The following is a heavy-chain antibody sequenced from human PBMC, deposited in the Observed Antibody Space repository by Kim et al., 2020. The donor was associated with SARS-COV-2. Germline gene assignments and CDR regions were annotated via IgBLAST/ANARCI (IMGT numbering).Heavy chain of an antibody. V-gene: IGHV3-7*01. D-gene: IGHD2-15*01. CDR1: GFTFSRYW. J-gene: IGHJ2*01. CDR2: IKQDGSEK. Sequence: GGSLRLSCAASGFTFSRYWMNWVRQAPGKGLVWVANIKQDGSEKYYADSVKGRFTISRDNAKNSLYLQVNSLRAEDTAIYYCTSGSPQCFDLWGRGTLVTVSS. CDR3: TSGSPQCFDL.